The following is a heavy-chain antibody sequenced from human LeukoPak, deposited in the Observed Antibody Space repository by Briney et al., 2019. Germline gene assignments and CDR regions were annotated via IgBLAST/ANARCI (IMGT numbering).Heavy chain of an antibody. J-gene: IGHJ4*02. CDR2: ISNSGDTV. CDR3: ARKLSGCYFDY. V-gene: IGHV3-11*01. Sequence: GGSLRLSCAASGFTFSDYYMNWIRQAPGKGLEWISFISNSGDTVYYADSVKGRFTMSRDNAKNSLYLQMNSLRAEDTAVYYCARKLSGCYFDYWGRGTLVTVSS. CDR1: GFTFSDYY. D-gene: IGHD1-26*01.